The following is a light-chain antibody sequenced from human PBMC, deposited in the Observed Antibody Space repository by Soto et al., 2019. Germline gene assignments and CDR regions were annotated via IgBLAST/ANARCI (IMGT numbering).Light chain of an antibody. CDR3: QHYNSYSEA. CDR1: QSISSW. J-gene: IGKJ1*01. V-gene: IGKV1-5*01. Sequence: DIQMTQSPSTLSASVGDRVTITCRASQSISSWLAWYQQKPGKAPKLLIYDASSLESGVPSRFSGRRSGTEFTLTVSSLQPDDFATYYCQHYNSYSEAFGQGTKVDIK. CDR2: DAS.